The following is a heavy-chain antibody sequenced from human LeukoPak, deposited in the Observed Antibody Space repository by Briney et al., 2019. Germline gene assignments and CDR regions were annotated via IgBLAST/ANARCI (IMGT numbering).Heavy chain of an antibody. J-gene: IGHJ3*02. CDR2: IYPGDSDT. D-gene: IGHD4/OR15-4a*01. CDR1: GYSFTNYW. V-gene: IGHV5-51*01. CDR3: ARRCLGLDAFDI. Sequence: GESLKISCKASGYSFTNYWIGWVRQMPGKGLEWMGIIYPGDSDTRYSPSFQGQFTISADKSITTAYLQWSSLKASDSAMYYCARRCLGLDAFDIWGQGTMVTVSS.